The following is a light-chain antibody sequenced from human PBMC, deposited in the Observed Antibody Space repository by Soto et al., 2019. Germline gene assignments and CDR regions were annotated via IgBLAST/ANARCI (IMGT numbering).Light chain of an antibody. Sequence: QSVLTQPASVSGSPGQSITISCTGSSSDVWSYTLVSWYQQHPGKVPKLMIYEVSKRPSGVSVRFSGSRSGNTASLTISGLQAEDEADYYCSSYTSSSTPLYVFGTGTKVTVL. J-gene: IGLJ1*01. V-gene: IGLV2-14*02. CDR1: SSDVWSYTL. CDR3: SSYTSSSTPLYV. CDR2: EVS.